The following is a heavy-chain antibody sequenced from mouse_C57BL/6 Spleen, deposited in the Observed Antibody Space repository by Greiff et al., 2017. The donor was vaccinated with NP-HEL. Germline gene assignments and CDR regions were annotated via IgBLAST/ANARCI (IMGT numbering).Heavy chain of an antibody. Sequence: EVKLVESGGGLVKPGGSLKLSCAASGFTFSDYGMHWVRQAPEKGLEWVAYISSGSSTIYYADTVKGRFTISRDNAKNTLFLQMTSLRSEDTAMYYCARGGGLLRFYAMDYWGQGTSVTVSS. D-gene: IGHD2-3*01. V-gene: IGHV5-17*01. J-gene: IGHJ4*01. CDR1: GFTFSDYG. CDR3: ARGGGLLRFYAMDY. CDR2: ISSGSSTI.